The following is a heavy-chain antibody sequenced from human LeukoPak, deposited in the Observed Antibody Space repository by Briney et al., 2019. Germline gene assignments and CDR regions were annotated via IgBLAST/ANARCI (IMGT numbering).Heavy chain of an antibody. CDR1: GLSFNSCG. J-gene: IGHJ5*02. D-gene: IGHD4-23*01. Sequence: GGSLRLSCAASGLSFNSCGMHWVRQAPGKGLECVAIISHDGEKTFYSESVRGRFTISRDNWKNTMSLQMDSLRPEDTAMYHCARIGHGWTYGGGLDPWGQGTLVSV. V-gene: IGHV3-30*03. CDR3: ARIGHGWTYGGGLDP. CDR2: ISHDGEKT.